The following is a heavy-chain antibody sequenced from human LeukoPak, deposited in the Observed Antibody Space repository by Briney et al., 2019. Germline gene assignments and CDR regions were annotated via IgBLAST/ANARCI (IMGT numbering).Heavy chain of an antibody. V-gene: IGHV4-39*01. J-gene: IGHJ4*02. D-gene: IGHD3-10*01. CDR2: IYYSGST. CDR3: ARPAYGSGSYSGFDY. Sequence: SETLSLTCTVSGGSISSSSYYWGWIRQPPGKGLEWIGTIYYSGSTYYNPSLKSRVTVSEDTSKNQFSLKLSSVTAADTAVYYCARPAYGSGSYSGFDYWGQGTLVTVSS. CDR1: GGSISSSSYY.